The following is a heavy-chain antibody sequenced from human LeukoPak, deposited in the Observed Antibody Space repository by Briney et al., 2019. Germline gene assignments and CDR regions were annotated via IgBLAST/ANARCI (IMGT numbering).Heavy chain of an antibody. CDR2: IRYDGDIK. CDR3: AKMRYYYDSSGYLTTDY. V-gene: IGHV3-30*02. D-gene: IGHD3-22*01. CDR1: GFTFSSYG. Sequence: GGSLRLPCAASGFTFSSYGMHWVRQAPGKGLEWVAFIRYDGDIKYYADSVKGRFTISRDNSKNTLYLQMNSLRAEDTAVYYCAKMRYYYDSSGYLTTDYWGQGTLVTVSS. J-gene: IGHJ4*02.